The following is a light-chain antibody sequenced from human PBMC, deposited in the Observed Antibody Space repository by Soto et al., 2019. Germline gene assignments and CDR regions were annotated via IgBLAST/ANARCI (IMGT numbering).Light chain of an antibody. Sequence: DIQMTQSPSTLSASAGDRVTVTCRASQSINSWLAWYQKKPGKAPKLLIYDACSLQSGVPSRFTGSGFGTEFTLTISSLQPDDFATYYCQQYHRYSRTFGQGTKVDIK. CDR3: QQYHRYSRT. J-gene: IGKJ1*01. CDR1: QSINSW. CDR2: DAC. V-gene: IGKV1-5*01.